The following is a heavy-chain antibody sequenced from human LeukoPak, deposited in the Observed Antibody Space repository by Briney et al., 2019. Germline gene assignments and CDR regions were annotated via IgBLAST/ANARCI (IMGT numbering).Heavy chain of an antibody. CDR3: ASTTTIFGVVSILSFDY. J-gene: IGHJ4*02. Sequence: PSETLSLTCTVSGGSISSSSYYWGWIRQPPGKGLEWIGSIYYSGSTYYNPSLKSRVTISVDTSKNQFSLKLSSVTAADTAVYHCASTTTIFGVVSILSFDYWGQGTLVTVSS. D-gene: IGHD3-3*01. V-gene: IGHV4-39*07. CDR2: IYYSGST. CDR1: GGSISSSSYY.